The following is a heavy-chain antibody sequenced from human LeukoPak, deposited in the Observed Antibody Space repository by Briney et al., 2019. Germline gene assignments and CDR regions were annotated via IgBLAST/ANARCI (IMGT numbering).Heavy chain of an antibody. CDR3: ARSPQGTATTANWLDP. CDR1: GYSISSGYY. J-gene: IGHJ5*02. D-gene: IGHD4-17*01. V-gene: IGHV4-61*02. Sequence: SETLSLTCTVSGYSISSGYYWGWIRQPAGKGLEWIGRIYTSGSTNYNPSLKSRVTISVDTSKNQFSLNLISVPAADTAVYYCARSPQGTATTANWLDPWGQGTLVTVSS. CDR2: IYTSGST.